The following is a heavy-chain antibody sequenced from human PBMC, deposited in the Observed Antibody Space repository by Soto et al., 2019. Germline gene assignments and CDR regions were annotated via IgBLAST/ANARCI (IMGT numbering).Heavy chain of an antibody. CDR1: GYSIISGYY. D-gene: IGHD6-6*01. CDR2: IYHSGST. Sequence: PSETLSLTCAVSGYSIISGYYWGWVRQPPGKGLEWIGSIYHSGSTYYNPSLKSRVTISVDTSKNQFSLKLSSVTAADTAVYYCASRYSSSSGFDYWGQGTLVTVPQ. V-gene: IGHV4-38-2*01. CDR3: ASRYSSSSGFDY. J-gene: IGHJ4*02.